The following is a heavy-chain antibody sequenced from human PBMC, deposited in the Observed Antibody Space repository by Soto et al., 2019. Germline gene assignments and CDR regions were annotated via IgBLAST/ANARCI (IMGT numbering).Heavy chain of an antibody. CDR1: GGKFNTYA. D-gene: IGHD3-22*01. CDR3: ARDERSGSGYYWFDP. Sequence: SVKVSCKASGGKFNTYAFNWVRQAPGQGLEWLGGIISFFGAAMYAQKFQGRVTITRDTSASTAYMELSSLRSEETAVYYCARDERSGSGYYWFDPWGQGTLVTVSS. J-gene: IGHJ5*02. V-gene: IGHV1-69*05. CDR2: IISFFGAA.